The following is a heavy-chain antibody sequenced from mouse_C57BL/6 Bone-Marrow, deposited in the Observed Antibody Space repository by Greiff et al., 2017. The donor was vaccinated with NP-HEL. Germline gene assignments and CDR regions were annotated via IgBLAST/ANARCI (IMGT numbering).Heavy chain of an antibody. D-gene: IGHD1-1*01. CDR1: GYTFTSYT. V-gene: IGHV1-4*01. Sequence: QVQLQQSGAELARPGASVKMSCKASGYTFTSYTMHWVKQRPGQGLEWIGYINPSSGYTKYNQKFKDQATLTADKSSSTAYMQLSSLTSEDSAVYYCARSGNYVMDYWGQGTSVTVSS. CDR3: ARSGNYVMDY. CDR2: INPSSGYT. J-gene: IGHJ4*01.